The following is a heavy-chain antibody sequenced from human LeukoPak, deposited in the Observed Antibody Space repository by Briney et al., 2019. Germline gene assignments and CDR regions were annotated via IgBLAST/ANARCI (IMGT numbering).Heavy chain of an antibody. CDR3: ARDRHYYDSRIWRALNRGHAFDI. V-gene: IGHV3-48*03. CDR2: INSSGSTI. D-gene: IGHD3-22*01. J-gene: IGHJ3*02. Sequence: QSGGSLRLSCAASGFTFSSYEMNWVRQAPGKGLEWVSYINSSGSTIYYADSVKGRFTISRDNAKNSLYLQMNSLRAEDTAVYYCARDRHYYDSRIWRALNRGHAFDIWGQGTMVTVSS. CDR1: GFTFSSYE.